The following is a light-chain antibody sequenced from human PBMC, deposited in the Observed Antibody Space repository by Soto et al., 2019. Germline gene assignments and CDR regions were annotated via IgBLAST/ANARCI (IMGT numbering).Light chain of an antibody. Sequence: EIVLTQSPGTLSLSPGERATLSCRASQSVSTNYLAWYQRKPGQAPRLLIYGASSRATDIPNRFSGSGSGTGFPLTITRLKAEDFAVYYCQQYGSSPPTFGQGTKVEIK. CDR2: GAS. V-gene: IGKV3-20*01. CDR3: QQYGSSPPT. J-gene: IGKJ1*01. CDR1: QSVSTNY.